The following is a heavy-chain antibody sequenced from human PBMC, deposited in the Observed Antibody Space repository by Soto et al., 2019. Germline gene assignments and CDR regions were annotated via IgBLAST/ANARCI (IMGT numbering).Heavy chain of an antibody. Sequence: SETLSLTCTVSGGSISSYYWSWIRQPPGKGLEWIGYIYYSGSTNYNPSLKSRVTISVDTSKNQFSLKLSSVTAADTAVYYCARDRAPYYDILTGPLHYFDYWGQGTLVTVSS. J-gene: IGHJ4*02. CDR3: ARDRAPYYDILTGPLHYFDY. V-gene: IGHV4-59*01. CDR2: IYYSGST. CDR1: GGSISSYY. D-gene: IGHD3-9*01.